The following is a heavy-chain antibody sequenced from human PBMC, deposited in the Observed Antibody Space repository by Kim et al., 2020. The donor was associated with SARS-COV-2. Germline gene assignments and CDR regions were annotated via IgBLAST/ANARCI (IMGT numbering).Heavy chain of an antibody. CDR1: EFTFSNHG. CDR3: ARDEGRSSGSRLLYYYGVDV. Sequence: GGSLRLSCAASEFTFSNHGMHWVRQAPGKGLEWVAYVWHDGINKYYADSVKGRFTISRDNSKNTLYLQMNSLRAEDTAVYYCARDEGRSSGSRLLYYYGVDVWGQGTTVTVSS. V-gene: IGHV3-33*01. D-gene: IGHD3-22*01. J-gene: IGHJ6*02. CDR2: VWHDGINK.